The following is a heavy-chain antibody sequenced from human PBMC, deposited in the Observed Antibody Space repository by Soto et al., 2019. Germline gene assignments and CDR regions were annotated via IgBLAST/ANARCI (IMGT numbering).Heavy chain of an antibody. V-gene: IGHV1-18*01. CDR2: IITYNGNT. Sequence: QVQLVQSGAEVKKPGASVKVSCKASGYTFTSYGISWVRQAPGQGLEWMGRIITYNGNTNYAQKLQGRVTMTTDTSTSTDYMELRSLRSDDTAVYYCARDRGYNWNYGWFDPWGQGTLVTVSS. J-gene: IGHJ5*02. CDR1: GYTFTSYG. CDR3: ARDRGYNWNYGWFDP. D-gene: IGHD1-7*01.